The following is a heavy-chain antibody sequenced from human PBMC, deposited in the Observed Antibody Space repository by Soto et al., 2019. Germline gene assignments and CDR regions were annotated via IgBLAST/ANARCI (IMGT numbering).Heavy chain of an antibody. J-gene: IGHJ6*02. V-gene: IGHV3-30*18. CDR1: GFTFSSYG. D-gene: IGHD3-22*01. Sequence: QVQLVESGGGVVQPGRSLRLSCAASGFTFSSYGMHWVRQAPGKGLEWVAVISYDGSNKYYADSVKGRFTISRDNSKNTLYLQMNSLRAEDTAVYYYAKDMMAVVHYGMDVWGQGTTVTVSS. CDR2: ISYDGSNK. CDR3: AKDMMAVVHYGMDV.